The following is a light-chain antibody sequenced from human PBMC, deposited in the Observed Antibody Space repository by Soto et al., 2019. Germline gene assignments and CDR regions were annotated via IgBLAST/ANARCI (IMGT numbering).Light chain of an antibody. CDR1: SSDVGGYSF. J-gene: IGLJ2*01. CDR2: DVT. Sequence: QSVLTQPPSASGSPGQSVTISCTGTSSDVGGYSFVSWYQQHPGKAPKLMIYDVTKRPSGVPDRFSGSKSANTASLTVSGLHAEDEADYYCSSYAGSNIYVFGGGTKLTVL. CDR3: SSYAGSNIYV. V-gene: IGLV2-8*01.